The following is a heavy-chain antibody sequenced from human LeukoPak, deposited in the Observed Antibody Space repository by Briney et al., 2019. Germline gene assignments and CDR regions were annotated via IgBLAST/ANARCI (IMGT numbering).Heavy chain of an antibody. D-gene: IGHD3-22*01. CDR1: GFTFSSYS. V-gene: IGHV3-21*01. CDR2: ISSSSSYI. Sequence: GGSLRLSCAASGFTFSSYSMNWVRQAPGKGLEWVSSISSSSSYIYYADSVKGRFTISRNNAKNSLYLQMNSLRAEDTAVYYCARDGYYYDSSGLDYWGQGTLVTVSS. CDR3: ARDGYYYDSSGLDY. J-gene: IGHJ4*02.